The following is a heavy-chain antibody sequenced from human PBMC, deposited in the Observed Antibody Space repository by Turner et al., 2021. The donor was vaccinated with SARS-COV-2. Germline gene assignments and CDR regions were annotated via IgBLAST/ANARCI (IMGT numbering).Heavy chain of an antibody. CDR1: GFTVNTYY. CDR3: TRDFSFGPFWNGYYSHGYYFYGMDV. J-gene: IGHJ6*02. Sequence: EVHLVESGGGLVQPGGSLRLSCAVSGFTVNTYYMSWVRQAPGKGLGWVSLISHDGKTFYGDSVRGRFSISRHSSENTVYLQMNSLRPEDTAVYYCTRDFSFGPFWNGYYSHGYYFYGMDVWGQGTTVTVSS. V-gene: IGHV3-53*04. CDR2: ISHDGKT. D-gene: IGHD3-3*01.